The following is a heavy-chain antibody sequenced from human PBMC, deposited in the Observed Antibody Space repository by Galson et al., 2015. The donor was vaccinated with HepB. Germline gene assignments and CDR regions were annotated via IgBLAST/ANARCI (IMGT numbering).Heavy chain of an antibody. D-gene: IGHD2/OR15-2a*01. J-gene: IGHJ5*01. Sequence: SLRLTCAASGFTFSSYGMHWVRQAPGKGLEWVAVIWYGGSNKDYVDSVKGRFTISRDNSKNILYLQMNSLRVEDTAVYYCARVGGGYGTFEYYLDSWGQGTLVTVYS. CDR2: IWYGGSNK. V-gene: IGHV3-33*01. CDR3: ARVGGGYGTFEYYLDS. CDR1: GFTFSSYG.